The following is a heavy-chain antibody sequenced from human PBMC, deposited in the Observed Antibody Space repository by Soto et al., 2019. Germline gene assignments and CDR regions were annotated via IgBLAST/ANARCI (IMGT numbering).Heavy chain of an antibody. CDR1: GFSFRTYA. V-gene: IGHV3-23*01. J-gene: IGHJ4*02. Sequence: EVQLLESGGGLVQPGESLRLSCAASGFSFRTYAMSWVRQTPGKGLEWIALISSNGRTDYADSVTGRFTISRDMSQNTVALQMNSLRAEATATDDCAKWLRGGEYYCVYGGQGALVTVSS. CDR3: AKWLRGGEYYCVY. D-gene: IGHD2-15*01. CDR2: ISSNGRT.